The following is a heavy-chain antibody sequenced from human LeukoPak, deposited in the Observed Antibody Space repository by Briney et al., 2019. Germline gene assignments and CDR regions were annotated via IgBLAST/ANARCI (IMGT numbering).Heavy chain of an antibody. CDR3: ARTTVTTNWFDP. V-gene: IGHV1-2*06. J-gene: IGHJ5*02. CDR2: INPNSGGT. Sequence: ASVKVSCKASGYTFTGYYMHWVRQAPGQGLEWMGRINPNSGGTDYAQKLQGRVTMTRDTAISTAYMELNRLRSDDTAVYYCARTTVTTNWFDPWGQGTLVTVSS. D-gene: IGHD4-11*01. CDR1: GYTFTGYY.